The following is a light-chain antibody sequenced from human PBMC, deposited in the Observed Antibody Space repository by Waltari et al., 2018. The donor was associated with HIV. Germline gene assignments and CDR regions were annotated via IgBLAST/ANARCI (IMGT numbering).Light chain of an antibody. CDR3: QQSYSLPRT. V-gene: IGKV1-39*01. CDR1: QSISRY. Sequence: DIQMTQFPSSLSASVGDRVTISCRASQSISRYITWYQEKPGKAPELLIYAASTLQSGVPSRFSVSGSETDFTLTISSLQPEDCATYYCQQSYSLPRTFSQGTKLEIK. CDR2: AAS. J-gene: IGKJ2*01.